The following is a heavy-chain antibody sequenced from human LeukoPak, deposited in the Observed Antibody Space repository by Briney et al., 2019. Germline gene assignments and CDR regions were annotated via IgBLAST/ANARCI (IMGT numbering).Heavy chain of an antibody. CDR2: INPNSVGT. V-gene: IGHV1-2*02. J-gene: IGHJ4*02. CDR1: GYTFTGYW. CDR3: ARGLRDFPALDS. Sequence: ASVKLSCKAFGYTFTGYWMHWVRQAPGQGLEWMGWINPNSVGTNYAQKFQGRVTMTRDTSISTAYMELRRLRSDDTAVYYCARGLRDFPALDSWGQGTLVTVSS. D-gene: IGHD2-2*01.